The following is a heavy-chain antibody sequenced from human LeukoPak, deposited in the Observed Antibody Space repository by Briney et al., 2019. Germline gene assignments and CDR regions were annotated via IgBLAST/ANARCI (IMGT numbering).Heavy chain of an antibody. Sequence: AGSLSFSCAASGFTFSGLSMNWLRQGPGMGLVGVSYISSSSSTIYSAGSVKGRFTPSRDNAKTSLYLQINRLRAEDTAVYYCARVRGVAPLHYYMDVWGKGTTVTVAS. CDR1: GFTFSGLS. D-gene: IGHD3-10*01. V-gene: IGHV3-48*04. CDR3: ARVRGVAPLHYYMDV. CDR2: ISSSSSTI. J-gene: IGHJ6*03.